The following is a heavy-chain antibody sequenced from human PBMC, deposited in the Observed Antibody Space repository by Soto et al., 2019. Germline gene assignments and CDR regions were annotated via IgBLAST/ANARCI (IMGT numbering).Heavy chain of an antibody. CDR2: IHYSGST. V-gene: IGHV4-59*01. CDR3: ARGAIFGVVTWFDP. J-gene: IGHJ5*02. D-gene: IGHD3-3*01. CDR1: GGSITRYY. Sequence: SETLSLTCTVYGGSITRYYWSWFRQLPGKGLEWIGNIHYSGSTNYNPSLKSRATISVDTSKNHFSLKLSSVTAADTAVYYCARGAIFGVVTWFDPWGQGTLVT.